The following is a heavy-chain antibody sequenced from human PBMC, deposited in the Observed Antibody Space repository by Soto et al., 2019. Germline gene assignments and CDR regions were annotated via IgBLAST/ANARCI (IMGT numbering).Heavy chain of an antibody. J-gene: IGHJ4*02. CDR3: TTVFAY. D-gene: IGHD3-3*02. CDR2: IEGVGTGT. Sequence: PGGSLRLSCAASGFTFTNYWMHWVRQVPGKGLVWVSRIEGVGTGTSYSDSVRGRFTFSRDNAENMVYLQMNSLRAEDTALYYCTTVFAYWSQGSLFTVSS. CDR1: GFTFTNYW. V-gene: IGHV3-74*01.